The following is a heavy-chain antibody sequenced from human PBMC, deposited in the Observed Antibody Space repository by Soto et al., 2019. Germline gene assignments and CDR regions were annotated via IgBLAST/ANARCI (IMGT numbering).Heavy chain of an antibody. V-gene: IGHV1-18*01. CDR1: GYTFTSDG. Sequence: ASVKVSCTASGYTFTSDGISCVRQAPGQGLEWMGWISAYNGNTNYAQKLQGRVTMTTDTSTSTAYMQLRSLRSDDTAVYYCARYGDIVLMVYAEFDYWGQGTLVTVSS. D-gene: IGHD2-8*01. J-gene: IGHJ4*02. CDR3: ARYGDIVLMVYAEFDY. CDR2: ISAYNGNT.